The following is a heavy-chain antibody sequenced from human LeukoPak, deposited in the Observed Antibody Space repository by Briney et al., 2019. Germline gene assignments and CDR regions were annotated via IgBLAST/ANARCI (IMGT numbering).Heavy chain of an antibody. CDR1: GGTFSSYA. CDR2: IIPILGIA. J-gene: IGHJ4*02. Sequence: LGSSVKVSCKASGGTFSSYAISWVRQAPGQGLEWMGRIIPILGIANYAQKFQGRVTITADKSTGTAYMELSSLRSEDTAVYYCAILSDGAYCGGDCFYLDYWGQGTLVTVSS. D-gene: IGHD2-21*02. V-gene: IGHV1-69*04. CDR3: AILSDGAYCGGDCFYLDY.